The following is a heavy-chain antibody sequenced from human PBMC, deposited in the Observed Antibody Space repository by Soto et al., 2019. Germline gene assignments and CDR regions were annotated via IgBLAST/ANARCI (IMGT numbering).Heavy chain of an antibody. CDR2: ISAYNGNT. J-gene: IGHJ6*03. Sequence: ASVKVSCKASGYTFTSYGISWVRQAPGQGLEWMGWISAYNGNTNYAQKLQGRVTMTTDTSTSTAYMELRSLRSDDTAVYYCARESNYYGSGSYYLAYYYYKDVWGKGTTVTVSS. CDR1: GYTFTSYG. V-gene: IGHV1-18*01. CDR3: ARESNYYGSGSYYLAYYYYKDV. D-gene: IGHD3-10*01.